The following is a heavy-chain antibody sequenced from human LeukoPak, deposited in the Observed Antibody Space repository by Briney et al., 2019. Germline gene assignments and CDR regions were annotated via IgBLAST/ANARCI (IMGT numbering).Heavy chain of an antibody. D-gene: IGHD2-8*01. CDR2: ISYSGGT. Sequence: KPSETLSLICTVSGGSISNYYWNWIRQPPGKGLEWVGHISYSGGTKYNPSLQSRVTISIDTSKNQFSLNLSSVTAADTAVYYCARRVIMSAAGVPDTWLDPWGQGILVTVSS. CDR3: ARRVIMSAAGVPDTWLDP. V-gene: IGHV4-59*08. J-gene: IGHJ5*02. CDR1: GGSISNYY.